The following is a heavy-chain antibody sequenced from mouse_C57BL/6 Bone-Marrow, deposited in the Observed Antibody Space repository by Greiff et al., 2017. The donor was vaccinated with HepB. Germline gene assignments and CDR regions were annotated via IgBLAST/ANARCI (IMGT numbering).Heavy chain of an antibody. CDR2: INPYNGDT. D-gene: IGHD2-3*01. J-gene: IGHJ3*01. V-gene: IGHV1-20*01. CDR3: ARNGYYSWFAY. Sequence: DVKLVESGPELVKPGDSVKISCKASGYSFTGYFMNWVMQSHGKSLEWIGRINPYNGDTFYNQKFKGKATLTVDKSSSTAHMELRSLTSEDSAVYYCARNGYYSWFAYWGQGTLVTVSA. CDR1: GYSFTGYF.